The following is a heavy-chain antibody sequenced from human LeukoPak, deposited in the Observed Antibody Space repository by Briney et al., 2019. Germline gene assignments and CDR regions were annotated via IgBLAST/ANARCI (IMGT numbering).Heavy chain of an antibody. CDR3: ARDQDYGSGSYQFDY. D-gene: IGHD3-10*01. V-gene: IGHV3-30-3*01. CDR2: ISYDGSNK. CDR1: GFTFSSYA. Sequence: GGSLRLSCAASGFTFSSYAMHWVRQAPGKGLEWVAVISYDGSNKYYTDSVKGRFTISRDNSKNTLYLQMNSLRAEDTAVYYCARDQDYGSGSYQFDYWGQGTLVTVSS. J-gene: IGHJ4*02.